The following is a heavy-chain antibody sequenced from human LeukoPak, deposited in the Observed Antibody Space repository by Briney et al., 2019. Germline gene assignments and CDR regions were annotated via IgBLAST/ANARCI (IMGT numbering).Heavy chain of an antibody. Sequence: GGSLRLSCAASGFTVSNNYMNWVRQAPGKGLEWVSVIYVSGNTYYEDSLMGRFTISRNDSKNTLYLQMNSRRTDDTAAYYCAGDITSRGGFDCWGQGTLVTVSS. CDR3: AGDITSRGGFDC. D-gene: IGHD1-14*01. V-gene: IGHV3-66*01. J-gene: IGHJ5*01. CDR2: IYVSGNT. CDR1: GFTVSNNY.